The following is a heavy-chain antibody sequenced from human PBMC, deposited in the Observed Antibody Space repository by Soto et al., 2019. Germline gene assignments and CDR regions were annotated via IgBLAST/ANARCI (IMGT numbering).Heavy chain of an antibody. J-gene: IGHJ6*03. Sequence: QVQLVQSGAEVKKPGASVKVSCTASGYTFTSYGISWVRQAPGQGREWMGWISAYNGNTNYAQKLQGRVTMTTDTSTSTAYMQLRSLRSDDTAVYYCARDRYCSSTSCSHYYYYYMDVWGKGTTVTVSS. CDR1: GYTFTSYG. V-gene: IGHV1-18*01. D-gene: IGHD2-2*01. CDR2: ISAYNGNT. CDR3: ARDRYCSSTSCSHYYYYYMDV.